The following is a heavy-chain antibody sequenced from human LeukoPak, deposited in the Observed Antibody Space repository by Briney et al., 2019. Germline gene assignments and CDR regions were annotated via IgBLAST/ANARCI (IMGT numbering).Heavy chain of an antibody. V-gene: IGHV2-70*11. CDR3: ARMEYYYDSSGYYDY. Sequence: ESGPALVKPTQTLTLTCTFSGFSLSTSGMCVSWIRQPPGKALEWLARIDWDDDKYYSTSLKTRLTISRDTSKNQVVLTMTNMDPVDTATYYCARMEYYYDSSGYYDYWGQGTLVTVSS. J-gene: IGHJ4*02. D-gene: IGHD3-22*01. CDR2: IDWDDDK. CDR1: GFSLSTSGMC.